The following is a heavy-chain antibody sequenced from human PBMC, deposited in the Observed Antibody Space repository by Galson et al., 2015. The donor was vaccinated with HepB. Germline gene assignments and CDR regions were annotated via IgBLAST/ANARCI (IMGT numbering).Heavy chain of an antibody. D-gene: IGHD5-24*01. CDR2: INPHSGAT. Sequence: SVKVSCKASGYTFTGYYFHWVRQVPGQGLEWLGRINPHSGATNYAQKFQGRVTMTRDTSINTAYMELSSLTSDDTAVYFCAKEGGQIPTIYRGWFDTWGQGTLVTVSS. J-gene: IGHJ5*02. V-gene: IGHV1-2*06. CDR3: AKEGGQIPTIYRGWFDT. CDR1: GYTFTGYY.